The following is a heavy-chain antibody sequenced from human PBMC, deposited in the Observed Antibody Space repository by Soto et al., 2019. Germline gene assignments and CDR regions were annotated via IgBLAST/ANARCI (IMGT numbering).Heavy chain of an antibody. CDR1: GAPINSGGYY. J-gene: IGHJ4*02. CDR2: IYFSGTT. CDR3: ESGDAWGVLLAF. V-gene: IGHV4-31*03. D-gene: IGHD3-10*01. Sequence: SETLSLTCNVSGAPINSGGYYWNWVRQLPGKGLEWIGCIYFSGTTYYNPSLESRLTISLDTSQNQFSLHLTSVSAADTAVYYCESGDAWGVLLAFWGQGILVTVSS.